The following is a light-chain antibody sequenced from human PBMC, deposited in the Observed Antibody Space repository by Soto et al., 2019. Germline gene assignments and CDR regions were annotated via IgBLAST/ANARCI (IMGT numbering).Light chain of an antibody. J-gene: IGKJ1*01. V-gene: IGKV3-15*01. CDR3: QQYNNWCT. Sequence: EIVMTQSPATLSVSPGERATLSCRASQSVSSNLAWYQQKPGQAPRLLIYGASTRATGIPARFSSSGSGTEFNLTISSLQSEDFAVYYCQQYNNWCTFGQGTKVEIK. CDR2: GAS. CDR1: QSVSSN.